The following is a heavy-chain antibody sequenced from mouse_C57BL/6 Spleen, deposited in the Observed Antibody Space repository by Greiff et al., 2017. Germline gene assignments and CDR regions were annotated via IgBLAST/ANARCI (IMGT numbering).Heavy chain of an antibody. D-gene: IGHD2-4*01. CDR3: ARSGDYDGYAMDY. Sequence: QVQLQQSGPELVKPGASVKISCKASGYAFSSSWMNWVKQRPGTGLEWIGRIYPGDGDTNYNGKFKGKATLTADKSSSTAYMQLSSLTSEDSAVYFCARSGDYDGYAMDYWGQGTSVTVSS. CDR2: IYPGDGDT. V-gene: IGHV1-82*01. J-gene: IGHJ4*01. CDR1: GYAFSSSW.